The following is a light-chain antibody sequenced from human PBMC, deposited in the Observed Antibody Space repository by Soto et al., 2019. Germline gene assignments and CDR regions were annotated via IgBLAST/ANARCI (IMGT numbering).Light chain of an antibody. CDR1: SSDVGGYNY. J-gene: IGLJ1*01. Sequence: QSALTQPASVSGSPGQPITISCTGTSSDVGGYNYASWYQQHPGKAPKLMIYEVSNRPSGVSNRFSGSKSGNTTSLTISGLQAEDEADYYCSSYTSSSTLVFGTGTKVTVL. CDR2: EVS. CDR3: SSYTSSSTLV. V-gene: IGLV2-14*01.